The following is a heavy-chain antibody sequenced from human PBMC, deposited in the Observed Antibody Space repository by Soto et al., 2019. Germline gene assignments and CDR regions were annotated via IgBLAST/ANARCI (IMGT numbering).Heavy chain of an antibody. CDR2: IMPIFRTP. CDR1: GGTFRNSA. CDR3: ARDNDRPQLGGNYYYILDV. Sequence: QVQLEQSGPEVKKPGSSVKVSCKASGGTFRNSAISWVRQAPGQGLEWMGGIMPIFRTPDYAQKFQGRVTITAAESASTAYRELTGLRSDDTAVYYCARDNDRPQLGGNYYYILDVWGHGTTVTVSS. D-gene: IGHD1-1*01. V-gene: IGHV1-69*12. J-gene: IGHJ6*02.